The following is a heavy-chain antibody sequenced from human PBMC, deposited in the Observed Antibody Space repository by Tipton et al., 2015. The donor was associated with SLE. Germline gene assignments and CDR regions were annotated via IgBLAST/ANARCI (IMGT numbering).Heavy chain of an antibody. CDR1: GGSISTHY. J-gene: IGHJ5*02. Sequence: TLSLTCTVSGGSISTHYWSWIRQSPGKGLEWFGYIYTSGSTNYNPSLKSRVTISVDTSKSQFSLNLSSVTAADTAVYYCADGYNWRFDPWGQGTLVTVSS. D-gene: IGHD1-20*01. V-gene: IGHV4-4*08. CDR3: ADGYNWRFDP. CDR2: IYTSGST.